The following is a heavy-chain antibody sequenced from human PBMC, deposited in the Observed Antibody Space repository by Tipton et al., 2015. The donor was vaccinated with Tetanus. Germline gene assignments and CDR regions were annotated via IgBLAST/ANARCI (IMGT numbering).Heavy chain of an antibody. CDR2: IYYSGST. V-gene: IGHV4-59*01. Sequence: TLSLTCTVSGGSISSYYWSWIRQPPGKGLEWIGYIYYSGSTNYNPSLKSRVTISVDTSKNQFPLKLSSVTAADTAVYYCARGIMVRGVSRFDPWGQGTLVTVSS. CDR3: ARGIMVRGVSRFDP. CDR1: GGSISSYY. J-gene: IGHJ5*02. D-gene: IGHD3-10*01.